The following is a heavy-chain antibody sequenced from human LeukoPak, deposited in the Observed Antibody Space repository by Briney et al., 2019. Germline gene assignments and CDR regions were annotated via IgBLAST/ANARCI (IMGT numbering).Heavy chain of an antibody. Sequence: SETLSLTCTVSGGSISSSNYSWGWIRQSPGKGLEWIGSIYYSGSTYYNPSLKSRVTISVDTSKNQFSLKLSSVTAADTAVYYCARRRHGYCSTNTCYRWGQGILVTVSS. CDR1: GGSISSSNYS. D-gene: IGHD2-2*02. J-gene: IGHJ4*02. V-gene: IGHV4-39*01. CDR2: IYYSGST. CDR3: ARRRHGYCSTNTCYR.